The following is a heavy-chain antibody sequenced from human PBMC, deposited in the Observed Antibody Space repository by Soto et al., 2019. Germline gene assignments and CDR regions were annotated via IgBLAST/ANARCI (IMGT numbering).Heavy chain of an antibody. D-gene: IGHD1-7*01. Sequence: QVQLVQSGAEVKKPGSSVKVSCKASGGTFSSYAISWVRQAPGQGLEWMGGIIPIFGTANYAQKFQGRVTITADESTSTANMELSSLTSEDTAVYYCAREGVLELYFDLWGRGTLVTVSS. J-gene: IGHJ2*01. CDR3: AREGVLELYFDL. V-gene: IGHV1-69*12. CDR2: IIPIFGTA. CDR1: GGTFSSYA.